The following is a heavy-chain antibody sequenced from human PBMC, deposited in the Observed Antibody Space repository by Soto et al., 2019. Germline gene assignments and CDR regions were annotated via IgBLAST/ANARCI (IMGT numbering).Heavy chain of an antibody. J-gene: IGHJ4*02. D-gene: IGHD1-1*01. CDR2: INPNSGGT. Sequence: QVQLVQSGAEVKKPGASVKVSCKASGYTFTDYFMHWVRQAPGQGLEWLGWINPNSGGTNYAQKFQGRVTMTRDTSISTAYLELTNLRSDDTAVYYCARDPEVQQLGLDYWGQGTLVTVSS. CDR1: GYTFTDYF. CDR3: ARDPEVQQLGLDY. V-gene: IGHV1-2*02.